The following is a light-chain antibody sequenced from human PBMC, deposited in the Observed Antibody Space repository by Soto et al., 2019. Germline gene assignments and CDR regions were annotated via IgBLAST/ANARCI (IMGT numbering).Light chain of an antibody. Sequence: DIQMTQSPSTLSASVGDRVTITCRASQSISSWLDWYQQKPGKAPKLLIYDASSLESGVSSRFSGSGSGTEFTLTISSLQPYDFATYYCQQYNSYPWTFGQGTKVEIK. J-gene: IGKJ1*01. CDR3: QQYNSYPWT. CDR1: QSISSW. V-gene: IGKV1-5*01. CDR2: DAS.